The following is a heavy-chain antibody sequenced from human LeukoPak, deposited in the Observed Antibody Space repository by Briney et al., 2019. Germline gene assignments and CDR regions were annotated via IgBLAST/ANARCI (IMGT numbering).Heavy chain of an antibody. CDR1: GGSLSGYY. V-gene: IGHV4-34*01. Sequence: SETLSLTCAVYGGSLSGYYWSWIRQPPGKGLEWIGEINHSGSTNYNPSLKSRVTISVDTSKNQLSLKLSSVTAADTAVYYCARFIRGWYDYWGQGTLVTVSS. CDR3: ARFIRGWYDY. J-gene: IGHJ4*02. D-gene: IGHD6-19*01. CDR2: INHSGST.